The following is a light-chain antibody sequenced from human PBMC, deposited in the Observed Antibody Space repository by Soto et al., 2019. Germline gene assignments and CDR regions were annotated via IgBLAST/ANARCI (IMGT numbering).Light chain of an antibody. V-gene: IGKV2-30*01. CDR3: MQGTQWPRT. CDR2: EVS. CDR1: QSLVYSDGNTY. Sequence: DVVMTQSPLSLPVTLGQPASISCRSSQSLVYSDGNTYLHWFQQRPGQSPRRLIYEVSNRDSGVPDRFSGGGSGTDFTLKISRVEAEDVGVYYCMQGTQWPRTFGQGTRLEIK. J-gene: IGKJ5*01.